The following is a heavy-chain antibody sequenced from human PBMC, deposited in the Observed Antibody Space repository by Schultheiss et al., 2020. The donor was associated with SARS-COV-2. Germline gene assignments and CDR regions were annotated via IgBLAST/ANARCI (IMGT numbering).Heavy chain of an antibody. J-gene: IGHJ6*02. Sequence: GGSLRLSCGASGFTFSSYWMHWVRQVPGKGLVWVSRINSDGKSATYADSVKGRFIISRDNAKSSLYLQMDSLRAEDTAVYYCVRNDRELLSGTYYQWGMDVWGQGTTVTVSS. V-gene: IGHV3-74*01. CDR2: INSDGKSA. D-gene: IGHD3-10*01. CDR3: VRNDRELLSGTYYQWGMDV. CDR1: GFTFSSYW.